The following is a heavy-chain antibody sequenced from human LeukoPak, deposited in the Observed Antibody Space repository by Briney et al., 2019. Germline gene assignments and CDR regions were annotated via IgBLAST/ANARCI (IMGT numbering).Heavy chain of an antibody. V-gene: IGHV3-33*01. CDR3: ARVLHTSAFSFDF. Sequence: GGSLRLSCAASGFTFSSSGMHWVRQAPGRGLEWVVIIWYDGSNKYYADSVKGRFTISRDNSKNTLYLQMNSLTAGDTAVYYCARVLHTSAFSFDFWGQGSLVTVSS. CDR2: IWYDGSNK. CDR1: GFTFSSSG. D-gene: IGHD6-19*01. J-gene: IGHJ4*02.